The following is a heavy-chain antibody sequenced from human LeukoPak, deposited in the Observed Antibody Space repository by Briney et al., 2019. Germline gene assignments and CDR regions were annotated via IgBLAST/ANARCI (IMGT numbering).Heavy chain of an antibody. CDR2: MNPNSGNT. J-gene: IGHJ6*03. D-gene: IGHD5-24*01. V-gene: IGHV1-8*01. CDR3: ATARKRWLQLNYYYYMDV. Sequence: ASVKVSCKASGYTFTSYDINWVRQATGQGLEWMGWMNPNSGNTGYAQKFQGRVTMTRNTSISTAYMELSSRRSEDTAVYYCATARKRWLQLNYYYYMDVWGKGTTVTVSS. CDR1: GYTFTSYD.